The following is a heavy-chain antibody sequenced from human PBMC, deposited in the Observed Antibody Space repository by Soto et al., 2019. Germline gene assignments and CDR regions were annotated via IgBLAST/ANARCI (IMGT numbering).Heavy chain of an antibody. CDR3: PTLGGLVTHRGFIAPLDY. D-gene: IGHD2-21*02. CDR1: GSTFSRRS. V-gene: IGHV1-69*01. CDR2: ITPAFGTT. J-gene: IGHJ4*02. Sequence: QVHLVQSGAEVKKPGSSVKVSWQASGSTFSRRSITWVRQAPGQGHEWMGGITPAFGTTNFAQKFQGRVTMIADESTTTACLELSSLRPEDTAVHYCPTLGGLVTHRGFIAPLDYWAQGTLVPVSS.